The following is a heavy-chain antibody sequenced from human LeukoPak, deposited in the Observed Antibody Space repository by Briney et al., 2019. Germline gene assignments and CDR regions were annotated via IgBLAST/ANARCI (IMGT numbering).Heavy chain of an antibody. V-gene: IGHV3-7*01. CDR3: ARGPLGYCSVTSCSFDS. CDR1: GFTFSRHW. J-gene: IGHJ4*02. CDR2: IKRDGREK. D-gene: IGHD2-2*01. Sequence: GGSLRLSCAAPGFTFSRHWMTWVRQAPGKGLEWVANIKRDGREKNYVDSVKGRFYISRDNVEDSLHLQMNSLRAEDTAVYYCARGPLGYCSVTSCSFDSWGQGTLVTVSS.